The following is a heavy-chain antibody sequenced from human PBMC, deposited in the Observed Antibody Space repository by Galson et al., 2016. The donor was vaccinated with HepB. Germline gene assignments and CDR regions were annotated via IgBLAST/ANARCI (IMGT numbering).Heavy chain of an antibody. CDR1: GFPFSRCW. D-gene: IGHD4-17*01. CDR2: INSDGSST. Sequence: SLRLSCAASGFPFSRCWMHWVRQGPGKGLVWVSRINSDGSSTIYADSVRGRFTISRDNAKNMLYLEMNSLRAEDTALYYCVREDYGDDPVYYYYYGMDVGGQGTTVSVSS. CDR3: VREDYGDDPVYYYYYGMDV. J-gene: IGHJ6*02. V-gene: IGHV3-74*01.